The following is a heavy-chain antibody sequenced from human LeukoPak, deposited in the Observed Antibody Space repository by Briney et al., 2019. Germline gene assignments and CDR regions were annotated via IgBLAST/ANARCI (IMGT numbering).Heavy chain of an antibody. V-gene: IGHV4-4*07. Sequence: MSSETLSLTCTVSGGSISSYYWSWIRQPAGKGLEWIGRIYTSGSTYYNPSLKSRVTISVDTSKNQFSLKLSSVTAADTAVYYCARVYLGGIPAAKSWFDPWGQGTLVTVSS. CDR1: GGSISSYY. J-gene: IGHJ5*02. CDR3: ARVYLGGIPAAKSWFDP. D-gene: IGHD6-13*01. CDR2: IYTSGST.